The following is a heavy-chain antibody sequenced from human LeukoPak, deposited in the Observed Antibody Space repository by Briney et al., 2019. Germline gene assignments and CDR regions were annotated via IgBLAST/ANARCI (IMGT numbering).Heavy chain of an antibody. CDR3: AKDVLSTVDTMIVVVIPSGFDY. V-gene: IGHV3-23*01. J-gene: IGHJ4*02. D-gene: IGHD3-22*01. CDR2: ISGSGGST. Sequence: GGSLRLSCAASGFTFSSYAMSWVRQAPGKGLEWVSAISGSGGSTYYADSVKGRFTLSRDNSKNTLYLQMNSLRAEDTAVYYCAKDVLSTVDTMIVVVIPSGFDYWGQGTLVTVSS. CDR1: GFTFSSYA.